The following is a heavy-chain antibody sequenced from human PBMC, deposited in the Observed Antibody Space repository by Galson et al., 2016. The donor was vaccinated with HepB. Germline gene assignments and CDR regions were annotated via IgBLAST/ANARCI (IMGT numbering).Heavy chain of an antibody. CDR2: ISGSGGST. CDR1: GFTFSSYA. CDR3: ARTPGDTMVRGIIITGSYYFDY. J-gene: IGHJ4*02. D-gene: IGHD3-10*01. V-gene: IGHV3-23*01. Sequence: SLRLSCAASGFTFSSYAMSWVRQAPGKGLEWVSGISGSGGSTDYADSVKGRFTIPRDNSKNTLYLQMNSLRAEDTAVYYCARTPGDTMVRGIIITGSYYFDYWGQGTLVTVSS.